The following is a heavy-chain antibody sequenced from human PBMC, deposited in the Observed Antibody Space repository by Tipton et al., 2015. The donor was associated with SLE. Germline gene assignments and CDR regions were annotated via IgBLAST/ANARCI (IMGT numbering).Heavy chain of an antibody. CDR1: GFSISGGYY. J-gene: IGHJ6*04. CDR2: IYFTGTN. Sequence: TLSLTCSVSGFSISGGYYWGWIRQTPGKGLEWLASIYFTGTNYINPSLKTRVTISVELSKNQFSLNLTSVTAADTSVYYCASLYGSLYVDSSYSYADVWGRGTTVIVSS. D-gene: IGHD2-2*01. V-gene: IGHV4-38-2*02. CDR3: ASLYGSLYVDSSYSYADV.